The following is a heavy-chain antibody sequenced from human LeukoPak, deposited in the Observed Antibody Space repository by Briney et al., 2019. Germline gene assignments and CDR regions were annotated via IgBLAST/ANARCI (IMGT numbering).Heavy chain of an antibody. V-gene: IGHV4-39*01. CDR1: GGSISSYY. Sequence: SETLSLTCTVSGGSISSYYWGWIRQPPGKGLEWIGSIYYSGSTYYNPSLKSRVTISVDTSKNQFSLKLSSVTAADTAVYYCARLFNGYLDYWGQGTLVTVSS. CDR2: IYYSGST. D-gene: IGHD3-3*01. CDR3: ARLFNGYLDY. J-gene: IGHJ4*02.